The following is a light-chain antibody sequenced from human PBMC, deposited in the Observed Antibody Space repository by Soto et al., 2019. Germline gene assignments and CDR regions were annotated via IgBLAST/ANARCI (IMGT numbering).Light chain of an antibody. Sequence: EIVLTQSPGTLSLSPGERATLSCRASQSISSTYLACYQQKPSQAPRLIIYGASRRANGIPYRFSGSGCVTDFTLTISRLEPEDFAVSYCQKYGSLTSSTFGQGTKVEIK. CDR1: QSISSTY. V-gene: IGKV3-20*01. CDR2: GAS. CDR3: QKYGSLTSST. J-gene: IGKJ1*01.